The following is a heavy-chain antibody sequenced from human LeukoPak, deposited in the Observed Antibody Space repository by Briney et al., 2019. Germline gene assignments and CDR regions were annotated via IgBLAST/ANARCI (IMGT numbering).Heavy chain of an antibody. CDR2: VNQDGSEK. Sequence: GGSLRLSCAASGFTFRTHWMTWARQAPGKGLEWVANVNQDGSEKYYVDSVKGRFTISRDNAKNSLYLQMNSLRAEDTAVYYCARGGSGYSSSWVYWGQGTLVTVSS. V-gene: IGHV3-7*03. CDR1: GFTFRTHW. CDR3: ARGGSGYSSSWVY. J-gene: IGHJ4*02. D-gene: IGHD6-13*01.